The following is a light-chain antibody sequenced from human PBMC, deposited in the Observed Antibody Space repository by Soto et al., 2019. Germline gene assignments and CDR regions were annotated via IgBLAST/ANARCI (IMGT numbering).Light chain of an antibody. J-gene: IGLJ2*01. V-gene: IGLV2-23*01. CDR1: STDIDNYSF. CDR2: DGS. Sequence: QSVLTQPASVSGSPGQSITISCSGTSTDIDNYSFVSWYQQHPGQAPKLFIYDGSERPSGVSNRFSGSRSDNTASLTISGLQAEDEADYYCCSHAGGYTSILFGGGTQLTVL. CDR3: CSHAGGYTSIL.